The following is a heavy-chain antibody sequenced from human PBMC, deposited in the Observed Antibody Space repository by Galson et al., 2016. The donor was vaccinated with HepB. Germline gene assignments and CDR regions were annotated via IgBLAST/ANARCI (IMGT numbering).Heavy chain of an antibody. D-gene: IGHD3-3*01. CDR1: GFTFNSYA. CDR3: ARNRPRGTILGTVGY. Sequence: SLRLSCAGSGFTFNSYAMHWVRQAPGKGLEWVAMISYDGSQTYYADSVQGRFTISRDNSTDTVFLQMNSLTDGDAALYFCARNRPRGTILGTVGYWGQGTLVTVSA. V-gene: IGHV3-30*04. CDR2: ISYDGSQT. J-gene: IGHJ4*02.